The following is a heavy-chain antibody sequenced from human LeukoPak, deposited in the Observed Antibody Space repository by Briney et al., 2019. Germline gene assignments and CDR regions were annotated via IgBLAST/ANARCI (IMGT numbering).Heavy chain of an antibody. CDR1: GYTFTSYY. CDR2: INPSGGST. D-gene: IGHD6-13*01. V-gene: IGHV1-46*01. CDR3: ARVEQQLVPFYYFDY. J-gene: IGHJ4*02. Sequence: ASVKVSCKASGYTFTSYYMYWVRQAPGQGLEWMGIINPSGGSTSYAQKFQGRVTMTRDTSTSTVYMELSSLRSEDTAVYYCARVEQQLVPFYYFDYWGQGTLVTVSS.